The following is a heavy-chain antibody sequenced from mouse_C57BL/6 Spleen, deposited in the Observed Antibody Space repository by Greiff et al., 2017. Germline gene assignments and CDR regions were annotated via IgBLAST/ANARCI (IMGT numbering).Heavy chain of an antibody. J-gene: IGHJ2*01. CDR1: GYTFTSYW. Sequence: QVQLQQPGAELVRPGSSVKLSCKASGYTFTSYWMHWVKQRPIQGLEWIGNIDPSDSETHYNQKFKDKATLTVDKSSSTAYMQLSSLTSEDSAVYYCAREGRNYSNCFDYWGQGTTLTVSS. CDR3: AREGRNYSNCFDY. V-gene: IGHV1-52*01. D-gene: IGHD2-5*01. CDR2: IDPSDSET.